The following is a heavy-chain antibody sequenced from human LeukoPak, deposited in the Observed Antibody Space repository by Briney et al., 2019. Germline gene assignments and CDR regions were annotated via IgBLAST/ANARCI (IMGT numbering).Heavy chain of an antibody. D-gene: IGHD4-17*01. CDR2: ISTTSSTI. CDR3: ARGETAVTSYLHY. J-gene: IGHJ4*02. V-gene: IGHV3-48*02. CDR1: GFIFSNFG. Sequence: GGSLRLSCAASGFIFSNFGMNWVRQAPGKGLQWLSYISTTSSTIYYADSVKGRFTISRDNAKNSLYLQMDSLRDEDTAVYYCARGETAVTSYLHYWGQGTLVTVSS.